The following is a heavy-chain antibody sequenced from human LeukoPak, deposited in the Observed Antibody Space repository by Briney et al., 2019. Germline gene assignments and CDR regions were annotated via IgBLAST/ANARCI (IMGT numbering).Heavy chain of an antibody. V-gene: IGHV4-34*01. CDR3: ATTSGH. J-gene: IGHJ4*02. CDR2: INHSRIT. CDR1: GAPFSGYW. Sequence: SETLSLTCAVYGAPFSGYWWYWIRQPPGKRLEWIGEINHSRITNYNPSLKSRVSISVDTSKNQFSLKLSSVTAADTAVYYCATTSGHWGQGTLVTVSS.